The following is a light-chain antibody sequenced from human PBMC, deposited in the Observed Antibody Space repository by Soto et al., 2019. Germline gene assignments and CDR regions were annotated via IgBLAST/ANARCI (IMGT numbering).Light chain of an antibody. CDR2: SAS. V-gene: IGKV3-15*01. Sequence: EIVMTQSPATLSVSPGERATLSCRASQSISTELALYQQRPGQPPRLLLYSASTRATGVPARFTGSVSGSEFTLTTSGLQSDGFAVYFCHQGHNWPLTCGQGTRLEI. J-gene: IGKJ2*01. CDR1: QSISTE. CDR3: HQGHNWPLT.